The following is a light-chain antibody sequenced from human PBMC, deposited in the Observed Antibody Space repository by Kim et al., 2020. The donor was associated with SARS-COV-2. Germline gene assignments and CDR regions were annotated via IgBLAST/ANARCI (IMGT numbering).Light chain of an antibody. J-gene: IGKJ1*01. CDR2: DAS. CDR3: QQRNKWPRT. Sequence: PGERATLSCRASQSITPDLAWYQQKPGQAPRLFIYDASNRAAGIPARFSGGGSGTDFTLTVSSLEPEDSAVYYCQQRNKWPRTFGQGTKVDIK. CDR1: QSITPD. V-gene: IGKV3-11*01.